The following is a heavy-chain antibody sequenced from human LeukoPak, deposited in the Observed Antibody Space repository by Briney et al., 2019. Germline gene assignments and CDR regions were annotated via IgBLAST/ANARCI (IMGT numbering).Heavy chain of an antibody. Sequence: GASVKVSCKASGGTFSSYAISWVRQAPGQGLEWMGGIIPIFGTANYAQKFQGRVTITADESTSTASMELSSLRSEDTAIYYCAREGSYGSGNYHFWGQGTLVTVSS. V-gene: IGHV1-69*13. CDR3: AREGSYGSGNYHF. CDR1: GGTFSSYA. D-gene: IGHD3-10*01. J-gene: IGHJ4*02. CDR2: IIPIFGTA.